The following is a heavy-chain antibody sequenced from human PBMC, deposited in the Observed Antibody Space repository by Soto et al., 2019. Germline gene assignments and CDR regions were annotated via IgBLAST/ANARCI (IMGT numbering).Heavy chain of an antibody. V-gene: IGHV3-30*18. J-gene: IGHJ6*02. CDR1: GFTFSSYA. D-gene: IGHD2-2*01. CDR2: LSFDASKE. CDR3: AKGIGYCSSNSCDHRMDV. Sequence: PGGSLRLSCAASGFTFSSYAMHWVRQAPGKGLEWVAVLSFDASKESYADSVKGRFTISRDNSKNTLYLQMSGLRAEDRAVYYCAKGIGYCSSNSCDHRMDVWGQGAKVT.